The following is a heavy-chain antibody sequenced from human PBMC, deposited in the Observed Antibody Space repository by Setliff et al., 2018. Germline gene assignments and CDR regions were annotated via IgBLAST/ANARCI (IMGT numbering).Heavy chain of an antibody. D-gene: IGHD6-6*01. J-gene: IGHJ3*02. CDR3: ARDAEYSSSSGGDAFDI. Sequence: ASVKVSCKASGYTFSTYGINWVRQAPGQGPEWMGMISTYTGKTSYAQKFQGRVTMTTDTSTGTGYMELRSLRSDDTAVYYCARDAEYSSSSGGDAFDIWGQGTMVTVSS. CDR1: GYTFSTYG. CDR2: ISTYTGKT. V-gene: IGHV1-18*01.